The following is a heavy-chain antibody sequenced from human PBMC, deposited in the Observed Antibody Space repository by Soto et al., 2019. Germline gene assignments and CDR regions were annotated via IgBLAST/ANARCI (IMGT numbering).Heavy chain of an antibody. CDR1: VFYISSGYY. Sequence: ASGTRALTCTFSVFYISSGYYWGWIRQPPVKGLEWIVNIDHSGSTYYNPSLKSRVTISVDTSKNQFSLKLTSVTAADTAVYYCARGRQWLSRSNWFDPWGQGTMVTVSS. J-gene: IGHJ5*02. D-gene: IGHD6-19*01. V-gene: IGHV4-38-2*02. CDR3: ARGRQWLSRSNWFDP. CDR2: IDHSGST.